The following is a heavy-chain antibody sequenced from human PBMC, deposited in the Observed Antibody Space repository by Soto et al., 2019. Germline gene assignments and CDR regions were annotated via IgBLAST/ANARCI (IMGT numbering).Heavy chain of an antibody. Sequence: QITLKESGPTLVKPTQTLTLTCTFSGFSLSTSRVGVGWIRQPPGKALEWLALIYWDDDKRYSPSLKSRLTITKDTSKNQVVLTMTNMDPVDTAPYHCPHRRSSSWFFDYWGQGMLVTVSS. CDR1: GFSLSTSRVG. V-gene: IGHV2-5*02. CDR2: IYWDDDK. D-gene: IGHD6-13*01. J-gene: IGHJ4*02. CDR3: PHRRSSSWFFDY.